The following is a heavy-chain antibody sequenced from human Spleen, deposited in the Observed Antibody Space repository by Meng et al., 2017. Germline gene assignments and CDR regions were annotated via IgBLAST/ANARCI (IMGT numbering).Heavy chain of an antibody. CDR1: GFYFPNAW. Sequence: GESLKISCAASGFYFPNAWMSWVRQAPGKGLEWVGRIKSNHDGGTTDYAAPVTGRFTISRDDSKNTLYLQLNTLKTDDTAVYYCTWDDSAASDYWGQGTQVTVSS. V-gene: IGHV3-15*01. CDR3: TWDDSAASDY. D-gene: IGHD2-2*01. CDR2: IKSNHDGGTT. J-gene: IGHJ4*02.